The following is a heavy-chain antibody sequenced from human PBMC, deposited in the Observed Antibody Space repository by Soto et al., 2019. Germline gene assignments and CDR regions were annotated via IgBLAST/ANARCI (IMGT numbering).Heavy chain of an antibody. CDR3: ARAYYDFWSGPGLDAFDI. J-gene: IGHJ3*02. V-gene: IGHV4-59*01. Sequence: PSETLSLTCTVSGGSISSYYWSWIRQPPGKGLEWIGYIYYSGSTNYNPSLKSRVTISVDTSKNQFSLKLSSVTAADTAVYYCARAYYDFWSGPGLDAFDIWGQGTMVTVSS. D-gene: IGHD3-3*01. CDR2: IYYSGST. CDR1: GGSISSYY.